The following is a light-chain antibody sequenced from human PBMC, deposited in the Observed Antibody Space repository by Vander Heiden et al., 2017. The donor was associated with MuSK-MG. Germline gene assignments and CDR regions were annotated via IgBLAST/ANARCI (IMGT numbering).Light chain of an antibody. Sequence: DIVMIQSPDSLSVSLGERATILCKSSQNILYNLNNKNYLAWYQQKPGQPPTLLIYWASTRESGVPDRCRGSGSGTDFTLTSSSLHAEDVAVYYSQQDDTTPQAFGGGTKVEIK. V-gene: IGKV4-1*01. CDR2: WAS. CDR3: QQDDTTPQA. CDR1: QNILYNLNNKNY. J-gene: IGKJ4*01.